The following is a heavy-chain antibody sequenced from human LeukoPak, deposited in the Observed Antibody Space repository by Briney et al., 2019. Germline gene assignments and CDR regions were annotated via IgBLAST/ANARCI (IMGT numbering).Heavy chain of an antibody. CDR2: INNDGRST. V-gene: IGHV3-74*03. Sequence: GGSLRLSCAASGFTFSTYWMRWVRQAPGEELVGVSRINNDGRSTAYAAFVKGRFTISRDNAKNTLHLQMNSLSAEDTAVYYCAREGACESYKNGYFDYWGQGTLVTVSS. CDR3: AREGACESYKNGYFDY. J-gene: IGHJ4*02. CDR1: GFTFSTYW. D-gene: IGHD3-10*01.